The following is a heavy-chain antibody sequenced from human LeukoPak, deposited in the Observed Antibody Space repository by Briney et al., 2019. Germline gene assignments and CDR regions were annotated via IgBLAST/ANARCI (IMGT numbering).Heavy chain of an antibody. Sequence: GGSLRLSCAASGFTFSSYGMHWVRQAPGKGLEWVAVISYDGSNKYYADSVKGRFTISRDNSENTPYLQMNSLRAEDTAVYYCPTSSTSRGMDVWGKGTTVTVSS. D-gene: IGHD2-2*01. J-gene: IGHJ6*04. V-gene: IGHV3-30*03. CDR1: GFTFSSYG. CDR2: ISYDGSNK. CDR3: PTSSTSRGMDV.